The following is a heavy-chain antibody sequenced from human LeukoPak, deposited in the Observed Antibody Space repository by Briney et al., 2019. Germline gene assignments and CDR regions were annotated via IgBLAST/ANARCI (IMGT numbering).Heavy chain of an antibody. V-gene: IGHV4-30-2*01. CDR1: GGSISSGGYS. CDR2: IYHSGST. J-gene: IGHJ4*02. CDR3: AREDPHLFDY. Sequence: SETLSLTCAVSGGSISSGGYSWSWIRQPPGKGLEWIGYIYHSGSTYYNPSLKSRVTMSVDTSKNQFSLKLSSVTAADTAVYYCAREDPHLFDYWGQGTLVTVSS.